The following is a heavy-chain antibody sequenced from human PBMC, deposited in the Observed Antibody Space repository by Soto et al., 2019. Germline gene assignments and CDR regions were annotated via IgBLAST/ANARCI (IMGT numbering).Heavy chain of an antibody. CDR2: IDPSDSYT. V-gene: IGHV5-10-1*01. Sequence: QMPEKGLEWMGRIDPSDSYTNYSPSFQGHVTISVDKSISTAYLQWSSLKPSDTAMYYCARHPGGSCVNMWGLGTMVTVSS. D-gene: IGHD2-15*01. CDR3: ARHPGGSCVNM. J-gene: IGHJ3*02.